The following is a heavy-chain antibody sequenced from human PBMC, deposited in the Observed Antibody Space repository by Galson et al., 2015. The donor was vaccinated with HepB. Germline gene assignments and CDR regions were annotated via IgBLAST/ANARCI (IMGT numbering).Heavy chain of an antibody. CDR2: ISYDANNK. V-gene: IGHV3-30*18. J-gene: IGHJ6*02. CDR3: AKEVSYCGGDCYPLNYGMDV. D-gene: IGHD2-21*01. Sequence: SLRLSCAASGFTFSSYGMHWVRQAPGKGLEWVAVISYDANNKYYIDSVKGRFTISRDNYKNTLYLQLNSLRAEDTAVYYCAKEVSYCGGDCYPLNYGMDVWGQGTTVTVSS. CDR1: GFTFSSYG.